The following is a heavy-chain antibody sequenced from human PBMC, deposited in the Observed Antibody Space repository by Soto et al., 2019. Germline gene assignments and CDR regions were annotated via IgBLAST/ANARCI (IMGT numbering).Heavy chain of an antibody. CDR3: VKDIEPGGAHY. CDR1: GYTSDDHG. CDR2: IIWNNGNT. J-gene: IGHJ4*02. D-gene: IGHD3-16*01. V-gene: IGHV3-9*02. Sequence: VQLVQSGAEVKKPGASVKVSCKASGYTSDDHGMHWVRQGPGKGLEWVSGIIWNNGNTGYADSVKGRFTISRDSAKKSLDLQMNSLRTEDTAFYYCVKDIEPGGAHYWGQGTLVTVSS.